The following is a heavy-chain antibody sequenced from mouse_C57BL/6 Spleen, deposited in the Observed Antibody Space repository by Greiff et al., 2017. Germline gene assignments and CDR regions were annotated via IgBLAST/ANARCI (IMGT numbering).Heavy chain of an antibody. Sequence: EVKLMESGGDLVKPGGSLKLSCAASGFTFSSYGMSWVRQTPDKRLEWVATISSGGSYTYYPDSVKGRFTISRDNAKNTLYLQMSSLTSEDTAMYYCASYYYGSNYFDYWGQGTTLTVSS. CDR2: ISSGGSYT. CDR1: GFTFSSYG. V-gene: IGHV5-6*01. CDR3: ASYYYGSNYFDY. J-gene: IGHJ2*01. D-gene: IGHD1-1*01.